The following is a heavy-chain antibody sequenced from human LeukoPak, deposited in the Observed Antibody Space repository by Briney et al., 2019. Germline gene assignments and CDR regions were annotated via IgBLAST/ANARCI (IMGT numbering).Heavy chain of an antibody. Sequence: KASETLSLACTVSGGSIRSYYWSWIRQPPGKGLEWIVYIFYAGSTTYNPSLKSRVTLSIDTSKNQFSLKLNSVTAADTAVYYCASGERGYSYGPLDYWGQGTLVTVSS. CDR2: IFYAGST. J-gene: IGHJ4*02. V-gene: IGHV4-59*08. CDR3: ASGERGYSYGPLDY. CDR1: GGSIRSYY. D-gene: IGHD5-18*01.